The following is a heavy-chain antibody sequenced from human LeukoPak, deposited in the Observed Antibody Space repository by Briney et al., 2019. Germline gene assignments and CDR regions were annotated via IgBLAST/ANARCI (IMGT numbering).Heavy chain of an antibody. V-gene: IGHV3-11*04. CDR1: RFTFRDDY. CDR3: ARDSGYYDSSGYSNFDY. Sequence: PGGSLRLSCAASRFTFRDDYMSWIRQAPGKGLEWVSYISSSGSTIYYADSVKGRFTISRDNAKNSLYLQMNSLRAEDTAVYYCARDSGYYDSSGYSNFDYWGQGTLVTVSS. J-gene: IGHJ4*02. CDR2: ISSSGSTI. D-gene: IGHD3-22*01.